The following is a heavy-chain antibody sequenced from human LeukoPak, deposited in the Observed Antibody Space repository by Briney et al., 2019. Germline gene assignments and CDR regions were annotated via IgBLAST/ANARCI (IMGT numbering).Heavy chain of an antibody. CDR1: GYTFTTYD. D-gene: IGHD5-12*01. CDR2: MNPNSGNT. CDR3: ARAPSWNGYDSYYYMDA. V-gene: IGHV1-8*03. J-gene: IGHJ6*03. Sequence: ASVKVSCKASGYTFTTYDINWVRQATGQGLEWMGWMNPNSGNTGYAQKFQGRVTITRNTSISTAYMELSRLRSEDTAVYYCARAPSWNGYDSYYYMDAWGKGTTVTVSS.